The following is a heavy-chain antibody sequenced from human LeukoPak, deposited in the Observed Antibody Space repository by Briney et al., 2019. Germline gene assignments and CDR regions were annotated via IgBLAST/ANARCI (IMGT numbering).Heavy chain of an antibody. D-gene: IGHD6-13*01. CDR1: GFTFSDNY. Sequence: GGSQRLSCAASGFTFSDNYMSWIRQAPGKGLEWVSYISSSGSTIYYADSVKGRFTISRDNAKNSLYLQMNSLRAEDTAVYYCARISSSWSYYYYYYYMDVWGKGTTVTISS. V-gene: IGHV3-11*01. CDR2: ISSSGSTI. CDR3: ARISSSWSYYYYYYYMDV. J-gene: IGHJ6*03.